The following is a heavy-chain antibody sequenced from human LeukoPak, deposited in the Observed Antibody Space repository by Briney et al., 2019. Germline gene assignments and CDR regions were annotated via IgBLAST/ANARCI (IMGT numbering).Heavy chain of an antibody. CDR2: IYHSGST. CDR3: ARLRYFDWAAPGDY. J-gene: IGHJ4*02. V-gene: IGHV4-4*02. D-gene: IGHD3-9*01. CDR1: GGSISSINW. Sequence: SETLSPTCAVSGGSISSINWWTWVRQPPGKGLEWIGEIYHSGSTNYNPSLKSRLTMSVDKSKNQFSLKLSSVTAADTAVYYCARLRYFDWAAPGDYWGQGTLVTVSS.